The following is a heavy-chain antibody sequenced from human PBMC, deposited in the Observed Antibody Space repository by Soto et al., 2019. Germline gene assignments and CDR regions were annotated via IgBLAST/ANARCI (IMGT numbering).Heavy chain of an antibody. CDR2: IWSDGTDR. J-gene: IGHJ3*01. CDR3: PTERKMGPPGGAFAF. CDR1: GFSFRTYA. D-gene: IGHD1-26*01. Sequence: QVQLVESGGGVVQPGGSLRLSCEASGFSFRTYAMHWVRQAPGKGLEWVVAIWSDGTDRDYADTVKGRFTSSRDNAKDTLYLQMGSRRVEDTAIYYCPTERKMGPPGGAFAFWGQGTVVTVSS. V-gene: IGHV3-33*01.